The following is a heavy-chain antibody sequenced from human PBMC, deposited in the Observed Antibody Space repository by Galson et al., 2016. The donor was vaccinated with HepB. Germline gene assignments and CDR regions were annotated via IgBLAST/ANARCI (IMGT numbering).Heavy chain of an antibody. CDR1: GFNLRIYG. CDR2: DSMDGRRK. V-gene: IGHV3-30*18. CDR3: AKRHEYCPPVGCSVDY. Sequence: SLRLSCAASGFNLRIYGMHWVRQAPGKGLEWVAADSMDGRRKFYSDSVKGRFTISRDNPNNMLFLQMSSLRADDTAVYYCAKRHEYCPPVGCSVDYWGQGTLVSVSS. D-gene: IGHD2/OR15-2a*01. J-gene: IGHJ4*02.